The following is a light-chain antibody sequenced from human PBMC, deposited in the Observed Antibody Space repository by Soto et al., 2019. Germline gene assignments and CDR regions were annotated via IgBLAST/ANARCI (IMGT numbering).Light chain of an antibody. Sequence: EIVLTQSPATLSLSPGERATLSCRASQSISTYLAWYQQKPGQAPRLLIYDASNRATDIPARFSGSGSGTDFTLTISSLEPEDFAVYYCQQRSDWPLTFGGGTTVEIQ. CDR2: DAS. CDR1: QSISTY. J-gene: IGKJ4*01. V-gene: IGKV3-11*01. CDR3: QQRSDWPLT.